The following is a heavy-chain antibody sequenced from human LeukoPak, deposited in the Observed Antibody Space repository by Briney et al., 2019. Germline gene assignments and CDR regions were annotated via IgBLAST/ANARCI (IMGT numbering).Heavy chain of an antibody. CDR3: ATTHDYGDPSFDY. D-gene: IGHD4-17*01. J-gene: IGHJ4*02. CDR2: IIPIFGTA. Sequence: SVKVSCKASGGTFSSYAISWVRQAPGQGLEWMGGIIPIFGTANYAQKFQGRVTITADESTSTAYMELSSLRSEDTAVYYCATTHDYGDPSFDYWGQGTLVTVSS. CDR1: GGTFSSYA. V-gene: IGHV1-69*13.